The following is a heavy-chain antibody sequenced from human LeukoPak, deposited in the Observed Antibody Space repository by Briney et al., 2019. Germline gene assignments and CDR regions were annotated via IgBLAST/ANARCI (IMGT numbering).Heavy chain of an antibody. Sequence: GGSLRLSCAASGFTVFNYWMSWVRQAPGKGLEWVSGISWNSGTIGYADSVKGRFTISRDNAKNSLYLQMNSLRPEDTALYYCAKDPKFDGSFDCWGQGTLVTVSS. CDR2: ISWNSGTI. D-gene: IGHD6-25*01. CDR3: AKDPKFDGSFDC. CDR1: GFTVFNYW. V-gene: IGHV3-9*01. J-gene: IGHJ4*02.